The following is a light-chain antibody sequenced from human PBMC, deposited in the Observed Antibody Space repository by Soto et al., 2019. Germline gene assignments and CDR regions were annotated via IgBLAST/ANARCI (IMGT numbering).Light chain of an antibody. CDR1: QSISNY. J-gene: IGKJ1*01. V-gene: IGKV1-39*01. CDR3: QQYGTSPRT. CDR2: AAS. Sequence: DIQLTQSPSSLSAYVGDRVSISCRASQSISNYLNWYQQKPGKAPKVLIFAASRLQSGVPSRFSGSGSGTDFTLTISRLDPEDFAVYYCQQYGTSPRTFGQGTKVDIK.